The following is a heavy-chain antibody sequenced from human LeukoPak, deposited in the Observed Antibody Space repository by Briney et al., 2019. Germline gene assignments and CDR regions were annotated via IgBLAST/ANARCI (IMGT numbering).Heavy chain of an antibody. D-gene: IGHD6-19*01. CDR1: GGSIMNHY. CDR3: ARDVRYASGRSTPES. CDR2: IYSSGSA. V-gene: IGHV4-4*07. Sequence: PSETLSLTCTVSGGSIMNHYWSWIRQPAGKGLEWIGRIYSSGSANYSSSLKNRVSMSIDTSNNHFSLNLTSVTAADTALYFCARDVRYASGRSTPESWGQGTLVTVSS. J-gene: IGHJ5*02.